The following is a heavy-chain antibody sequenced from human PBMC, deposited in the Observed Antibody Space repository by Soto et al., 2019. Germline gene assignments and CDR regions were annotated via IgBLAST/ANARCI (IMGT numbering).Heavy chain of an antibody. J-gene: IGHJ4*02. CDR3: ARVGYDSSGYPLDY. CDR2: IFSSGSS. D-gene: IGHD3-22*01. V-gene: IGHV4-31*03. CDR1: GGSIDSGAYY. Sequence: PSETLSLTCTVSGGSIDSGAYYWSWIRQHPGKGLEWIGYIFSSGSSYYNPSLNSRLLISVGTSKNQFSLKLTSVTAADTAVYYCARVGYDSSGYPLDYWGQGALVTVSS.